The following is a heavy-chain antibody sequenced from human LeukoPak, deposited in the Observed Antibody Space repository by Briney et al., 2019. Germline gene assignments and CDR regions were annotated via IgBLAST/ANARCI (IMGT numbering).Heavy chain of an antibody. CDR3: AKAAGPVVTAPGVFDY. D-gene: IGHD2-21*02. J-gene: IGHJ4*02. CDR2: ISGSGGST. Sequence: PGGSLRLSCAASGFTFSSYGMSWVRQAPGKGLEWVSAISGSGGSTYYADSVKGRFTISRDNSKNTLYLQMNSLRAEDTAVYYCAKAAGPVVTAPGVFDYWGQGTLVTVSS. V-gene: IGHV3-23*01. CDR1: GFTFSSYG.